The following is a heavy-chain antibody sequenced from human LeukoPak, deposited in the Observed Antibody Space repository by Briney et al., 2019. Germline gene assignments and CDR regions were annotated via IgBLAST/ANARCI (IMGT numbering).Heavy chain of an antibody. D-gene: IGHD2-8*01. J-gene: IGHJ4*02. CDR1: GGSITSTNW. V-gene: IGHV4-4*02. Sequence: SETLSPTCGVSGGSITSTNWWSWVRQPPGQGLEWIGEVSLSGLTNYNPSLSSRIIMALDTSKNHLSLHLTSVTAADTAVYYCSRENGAFSPFGYWGQGYLVTVLS. CDR3: SRENGAFSPFGY. CDR2: VSLSGLT.